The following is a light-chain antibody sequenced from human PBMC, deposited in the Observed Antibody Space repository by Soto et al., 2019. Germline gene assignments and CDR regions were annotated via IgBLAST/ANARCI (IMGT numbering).Light chain of an antibody. CDR3: CSYAGSYPWV. CDR1: SSDVGAYNY. J-gene: IGLJ3*02. V-gene: IGLV2-11*01. Sequence: QSVLTQPRSVSGSPGQSVTISCTGTSSDVGAYNYVSWYQHPPGKAPKVMIYDVSERPSGVPDRFSGSKSDNKASLTISGLQADDEADYYCCSYAGSYPWVFGGGTKLTVL. CDR2: DVS.